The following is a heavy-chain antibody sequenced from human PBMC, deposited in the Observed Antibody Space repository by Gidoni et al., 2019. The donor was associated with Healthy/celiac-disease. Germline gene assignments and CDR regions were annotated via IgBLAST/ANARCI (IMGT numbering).Heavy chain of an antibody. Sequence: DGLEWIGSIYYSGSTYYNPSLKSRVTISVDTSKNQFSLKLSSVTAADTAVYYCARVNYDFWSGYYPYGMDVWGQGTTVTVSS. CDR2: IYYSGST. D-gene: IGHD3-3*01. CDR3: ARVNYDFWSGYYPYGMDV. V-gene: IGHV4-39*01. J-gene: IGHJ6*02.